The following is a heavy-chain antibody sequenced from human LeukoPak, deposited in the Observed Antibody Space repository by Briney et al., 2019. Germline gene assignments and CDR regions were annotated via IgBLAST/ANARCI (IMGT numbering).Heavy chain of an antibody. V-gene: IGHV3-33*01. CDR2: IWYDGSNK. J-gene: IGHJ4*02. CDR3: ARDGVGFDY. Sequence: PGRSLRLFCAASGFTFSSYGMHWVRQAPGKGLEWVAVIWYDGSNKYYADSVKGRFTISRDNSKNTLYLQTNSLRAEDTAVYYCARDGVGFDYWGQGTLVTVSS. CDR1: GFTFSSYG. D-gene: IGHD3-3*01.